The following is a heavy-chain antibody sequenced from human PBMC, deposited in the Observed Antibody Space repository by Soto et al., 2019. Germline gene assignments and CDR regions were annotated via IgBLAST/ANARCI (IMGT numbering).Heavy chain of an antibody. CDR3: ARHGVMLFPDAFDI. CDR2: IYYSGST. CDR1: GGSISYNSYY. V-gene: IGHV4-39*01. J-gene: IGHJ3*02. D-gene: IGHD2-21*01. Sequence: SETLSLTCSVSGGSISYNSYYWGWIRQPPGKGLEWIGSIYYSGSTYYNPSLKSRVTISVDTSKNQFSLKLSSVTAADTAVYYCARHGVMLFPDAFDIWGQGTMVTVSS.